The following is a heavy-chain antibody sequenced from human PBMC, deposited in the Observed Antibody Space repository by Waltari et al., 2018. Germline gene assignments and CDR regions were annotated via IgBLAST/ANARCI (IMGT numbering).Heavy chain of an antibody. J-gene: IGHJ6*03. CDR3: AREPSPDSSGYFYYYMDV. V-gene: IGHV3-74*01. CDR1: GFIFSRSW. Sequence: EVQLVESGGGLVQPGGSLRLSCAASGFIFSRSWMPWVRQAPGKGLVWVSRINSDGSGTIYADSVKGRFTISRDNAKNTLYLQLNSLRVEDTAVYYCAREPSPDSSGYFYYYMDVWGKGTTVTVSS. D-gene: IGHD3-22*01. CDR2: INSDGSGT.